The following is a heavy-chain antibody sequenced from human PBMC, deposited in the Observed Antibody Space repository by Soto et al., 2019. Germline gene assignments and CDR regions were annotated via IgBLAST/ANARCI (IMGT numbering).Heavy chain of an antibody. Sequence: ASVKVSCKASGYTFTSYYMHWGRQAPGQGLEWMGIINPSGGSTSYAQKFQGRVTMTRDTSTSTVYMELSSLRSEDTAVYYCAREDLFRMEFDPWGQGTLVTVSS. V-gene: IGHV1-46*03. CDR1: GYTFTSYY. D-gene: IGHD3-9*01. J-gene: IGHJ5*02. CDR2: INPSGGST. CDR3: AREDLFRMEFDP.